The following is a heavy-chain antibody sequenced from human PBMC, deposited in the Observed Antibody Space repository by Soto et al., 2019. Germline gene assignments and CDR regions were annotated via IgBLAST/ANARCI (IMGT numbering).Heavy chain of an antibody. CDR3: TTFSS. CDR1: GFTISNAW. J-gene: IGHJ4*02. D-gene: IGHD3-3*01. Sequence: VGSLRLSCAASGFTISNAWMGWVRQAPGMGLEWVGRLRSKPGGGTTEYAAPVKGRFTVSRDDSKNTLYLQMDSLKTEDTALYYCTTFSSWGRGTLVTVSS. V-gene: IGHV3-15*01. CDR2: LRSKPGGGTT.